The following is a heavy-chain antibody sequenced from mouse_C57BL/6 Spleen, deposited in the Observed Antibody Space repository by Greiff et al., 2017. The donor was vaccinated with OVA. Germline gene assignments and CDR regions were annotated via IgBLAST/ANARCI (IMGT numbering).Heavy chain of an antibody. Sequence: QVQLQQSGAELAKPGASVKLSCKASGYTFTSYWMHWVKQRPGQGLEWIGYINPSSGYTKYNQKFKDKATLTADNSSSTAYMQLSSLTYEDSAVYDCARGPYINDAMDYWGQGTSVTVSS. CDR1: GYTFTSYW. CDR2: INPSSGYT. V-gene: IGHV1-7*01. CDR3: ARGPYINDAMDY. D-gene: IGHD2-10*01. J-gene: IGHJ4*01.